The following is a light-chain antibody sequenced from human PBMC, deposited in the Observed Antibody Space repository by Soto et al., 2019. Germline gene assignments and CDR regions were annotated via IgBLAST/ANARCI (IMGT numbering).Light chain of an antibody. CDR3: QQYENSPIT. J-gene: IGKJ5*01. CDR1: QNVGSRN. CDR2: GAS. Sequence: EIVLTQSPGTLSLSPGERATLSCRASQNVGSRNLAWYQQKPGQAPRLLIYGASSRATGIPDRFSGTGSETDFTLTINRLEPEDFAVYYCQQYENSPITFGQGTRLEIK. V-gene: IGKV3-20*01.